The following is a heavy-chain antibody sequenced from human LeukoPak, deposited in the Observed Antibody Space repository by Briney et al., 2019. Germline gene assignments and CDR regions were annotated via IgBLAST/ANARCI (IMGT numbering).Heavy chain of an antibody. J-gene: IGHJ6*04. CDR2: IIPIFETA. CDR3: ARGSQEVRGLFMTPYYYYDMHV. Sequence: SVKVSCKTSGGIFNSYAISWVRQAPGQGLEWLGGIIPIFETANYAQKFQGRVTISADESTSTAYMEPSSLRSEDTATYYCARGSQEVRGLFMTPYYYYDMHVWGKGTTVTVSS. D-gene: IGHD3-10*01. V-gene: IGHV1-69*13. CDR1: GGIFNSYA.